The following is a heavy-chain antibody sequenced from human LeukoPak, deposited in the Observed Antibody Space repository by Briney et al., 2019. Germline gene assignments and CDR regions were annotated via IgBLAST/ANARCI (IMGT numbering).Heavy chain of an antibody. CDR1: GDTFSNYA. J-gene: IGHJ3*02. CDR2: ITPIFHTT. Sequence: SVKVSCKASGDTFSNYAINWVRQAPGQGLEWMGGITPIFHTTNYAQKFQGRVTITTDESTSTAYMELSSLGSEDTAVYYCASPVGFKYGSDDFAIWGQGTLVTVSS. V-gene: IGHV1-69*05. CDR3: ASPVGFKYGSDDFAI. D-gene: IGHD3-10*01.